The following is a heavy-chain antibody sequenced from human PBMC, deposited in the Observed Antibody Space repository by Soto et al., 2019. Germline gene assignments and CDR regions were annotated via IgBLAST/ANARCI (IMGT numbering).Heavy chain of an antibody. V-gene: IGHV1-18*01. CDR3: ARDDWGSPQSYSYYGMDV. Sequence: GASVKVSCKASGYTFTSYGISWVRQAPGQGLEWMGWISAYNGNTNYAQKLQGRVTMTTDTSTSTAYMELRSLRSDDTAVYYCARDDWGSPQSYSYYGMDVWGQGTTVTVSS. D-gene: IGHD3-16*01. J-gene: IGHJ6*02. CDR1: GYTFTSYG. CDR2: ISAYNGNT.